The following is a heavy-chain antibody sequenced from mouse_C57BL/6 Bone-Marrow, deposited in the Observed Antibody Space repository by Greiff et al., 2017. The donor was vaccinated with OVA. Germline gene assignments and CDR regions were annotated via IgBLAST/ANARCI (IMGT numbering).Heavy chain of an antibody. CDR3: ARERIITTVVAEDY. Sequence: VQLQQSGPELVKPGASVKISCKASGYSFTDYNMNWVKQSNGKSLEWIGVINPNYGTTSYNQKFKGKATLTVDQSSSTAYMQLNSLTSEDSAVYDCARERIITTVVAEDYWGQGTTLTVSS. J-gene: IGHJ2*01. CDR2: INPNYGTT. D-gene: IGHD1-1*01. CDR1: GYSFTDYN. V-gene: IGHV1-39*01.